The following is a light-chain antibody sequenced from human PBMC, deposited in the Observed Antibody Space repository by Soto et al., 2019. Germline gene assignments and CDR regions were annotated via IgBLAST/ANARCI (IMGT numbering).Light chain of an antibody. V-gene: IGKV3-11*01. CDR1: QSVTRY. CDR3: QQRSNFPLT. J-gene: IGKJ4*01. CDR2: DAS. Sequence: EIVLTQSPATLSLSPGERATLSCRASQSVTRYLAWYQQKPGQAPSLLIYDASNRATGIPARFSGSGSGTDFTLTISSLEPEDFVVYYCQQRSNFPLTFGGGTKVQIK.